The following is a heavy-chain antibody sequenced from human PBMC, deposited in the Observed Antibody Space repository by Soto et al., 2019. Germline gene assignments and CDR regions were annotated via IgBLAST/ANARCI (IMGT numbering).Heavy chain of an antibody. J-gene: IGHJ6*02. CDR3: ATTATTAWRGASMDFYGLNV. CDR1: GYALNEVA. D-gene: IGHD2-8*01. V-gene: IGHV1-24*01. Sequence: QVQLVQSGAEVKKPGASVKVSCKVSGYALNEVAIHWVRQGPGKRLEWMGGFDPEEGDVMYPQNFQGRVTMTEDTSTDTAYMTLSRLRSEDTAVYYCATTATTAWRGASMDFYGLNVWGQGTTVTVS. CDR2: FDPEEGDV.